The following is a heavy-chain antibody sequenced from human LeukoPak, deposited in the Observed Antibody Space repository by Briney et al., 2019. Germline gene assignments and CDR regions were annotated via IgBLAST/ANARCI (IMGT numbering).Heavy chain of an antibody. Sequence: PSETLSLTCAVYGGSFSGYYWSWIRQPPGKGLEWIGEINHSGSTNYNPSLKSRVTISVDTSKNQFSLKLSSVTAADTAVYYCARGRRYCSSTSCYRDYYYYAMDVWGQGTTVTVSS. CDR2: INHSGST. V-gene: IGHV4-34*01. D-gene: IGHD2-2*02. CDR3: ARGRRYCSSTSCYRDYYYYAMDV. J-gene: IGHJ6*02. CDR1: GGSFSGYY.